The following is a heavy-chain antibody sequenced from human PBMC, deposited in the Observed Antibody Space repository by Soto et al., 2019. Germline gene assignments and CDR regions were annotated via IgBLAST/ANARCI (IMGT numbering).Heavy chain of an antibody. CDR2: ISYDGSNK. CDR1: GFTFSSYA. Sequence: QVQLVESGGGVVQPGRSLRLSCAASGFTFSSYAMHWVRQAPGKGLEWVAVISYDGSNKYYADSVKGRFTISRDNSKNTLYLQMNSRRAEDTAVYYCARVYCSGGSCYSGAFDIWGQGTMVTVSS. V-gene: IGHV3-30-3*01. J-gene: IGHJ3*02. D-gene: IGHD2-15*01. CDR3: ARVYCSGGSCYSGAFDI.